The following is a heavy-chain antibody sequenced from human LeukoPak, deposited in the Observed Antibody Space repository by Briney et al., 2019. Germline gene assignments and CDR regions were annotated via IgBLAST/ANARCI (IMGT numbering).Heavy chain of an antibody. Sequence: PGGSLRLSCAASGFTFSSYGMHWVRQAPGKGLEWVAFIRYDGSNKYYADSVKGRFTISRDNSKNTLYLQMNSLRAEDTAVYYCAKDNPLDIVLFDYWGQGTLVTVSS. CDR1: GFTFSSYG. CDR2: IRYDGSNK. D-gene: IGHD2-8*01. CDR3: AKDNPLDIVLFDY. V-gene: IGHV3-30*02. J-gene: IGHJ4*02.